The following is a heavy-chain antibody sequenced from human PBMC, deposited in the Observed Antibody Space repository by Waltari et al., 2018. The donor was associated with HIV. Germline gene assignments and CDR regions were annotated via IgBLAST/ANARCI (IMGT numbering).Heavy chain of an antibody. CDR3: ARLSETGGITFGSAFDI. D-gene: IGHD2-8*02. J-gene: IGHJ3*02. CDR2: LYYTGTT. V-gene: IGHV4-39*01. Sequence: QLHLQESGPGLVKPPETLSLTCTVSGGSIRSSSHYWGWVRQAPGKGLEWIGSLYYTGTTHYNPSLRRRVSMAVDTSNNQFSLNLDSVTAAYTALYYCARLSETGGITFGSAFDIWGQGTMVTASS. CDR1: GGSIRSSSHY.